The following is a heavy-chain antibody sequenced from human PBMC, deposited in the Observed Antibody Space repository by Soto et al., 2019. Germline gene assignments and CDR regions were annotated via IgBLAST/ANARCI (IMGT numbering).Heavy chain of an antibody. CDR2: ISAYNGNT. CDR3: ARDRESSGWYPHVGI. CDR1: GYTFTSYG. J-gene: IGHJ3*02. Sequence: ASVKVSCKASGYTFTSYGISWVRQAPGQGLEWMGWISAYNGNTNYAQKLQGRVTMTTDTSTSTAYMELSSLRSEDTAVYYCARDRESSGWYPHVGIWGQGTMVTVSS. D-gene: IGHD6-19*01. V-gene: IGHV1-18*04.